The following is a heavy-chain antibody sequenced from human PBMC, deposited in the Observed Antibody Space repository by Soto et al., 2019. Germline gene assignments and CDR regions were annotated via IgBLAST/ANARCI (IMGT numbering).Heavy chain of an antibody. CDR2: IYYSGST. CDR1: GGSISSGGYY. V-gene: IGHV4-31*03. CDR3: ARKVQSVTTRIDY. J-gene: IGHJ4*02. D-gene: IGHD3-22*01. Sequence: PSETLSLTCTVSGGSISSGGYYWSWIRQHPGKGLEWIGYIYYSGSTYYNPSLKSRVTISIDTSKNQFSLKLSSVTAADTAVYYCARKVQSVTTRIDYWGQGTLVTVSS.